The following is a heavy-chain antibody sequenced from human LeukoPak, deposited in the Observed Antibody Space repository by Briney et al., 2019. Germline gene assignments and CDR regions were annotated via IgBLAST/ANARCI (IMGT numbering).Heavy chain of an antibody. D-gene: IGHD1-26*01. CDR3: ARHPQIVGPTKYFDY. CDR1: GGSISSSSYY. Sequence: SETLSLTCTVSGGSISSSSYYWGSIRQPRGKGLEWIGSIYYSGSTYYNPSLKSRVTISVDTSKNQFSLKLSSVTAPDTAVYYCARHPQIVGPTKYFDYWGQGTLVTVSS. CDR2: IYYSGST. J-gene: IGHJ4*02. V-gene: IGHV4-39*01.